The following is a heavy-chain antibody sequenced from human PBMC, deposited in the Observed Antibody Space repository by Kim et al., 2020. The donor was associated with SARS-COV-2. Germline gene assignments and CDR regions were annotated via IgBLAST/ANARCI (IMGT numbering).Heavy chain of an antibody. CDR2: ISWDGGST. V-gene: IGHV3-43*01. CDR3: AKDSDDSLTYNNLGV. J-gene: IGHJ6*04. D-gene: IGHD3-9*01. Sequence: GGSLRLSCAASGFTFDDYTMHWVRQAPGKGLEWVSLISWDGGSTYYADSVKGRFTISRDNSKNSLYLQMNSLRTEDTALYYCAKDSDDSLTYNNLGVWGKGTTVPVSS. CDR1: GFTFDDYT.